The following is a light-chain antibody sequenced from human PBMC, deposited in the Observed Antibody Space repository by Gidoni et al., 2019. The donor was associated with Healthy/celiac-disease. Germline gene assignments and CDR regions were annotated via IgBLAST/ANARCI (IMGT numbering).Light chain of an antibody. CDR2: DAS. V-gene: IGKV1-5*01. CDR1: QSISTW. J-gene: IGKJ1*01. CDR3: QQYNSYPWT. Sequence: DIQMTQSPSALSASVEDRVTITCRASQSISTWLAWYQQKPGKAPKLLIYDASSLESGVPSRFSGSGSGTEFILAISSLQPDDFATYYCQQYNSYPWTFGQGTKVEIK.